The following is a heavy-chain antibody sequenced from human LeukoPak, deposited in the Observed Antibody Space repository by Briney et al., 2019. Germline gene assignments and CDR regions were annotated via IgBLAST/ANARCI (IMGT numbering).Heavy chain of an antibody. D-gene: IGHD3-3*01. CDR3: ARDPTFYDFWRVPGGYMDV. Sequence: GGSLRLSCAASGFTFSSFAMHWVRQAPGKGLEWVAVISYDGSNTYYADSVKGRFTISRDNSKNTLYLRMNSLRSEDTAVYYCARDPTFYDFWRVPGGYMDVWGKGTTVTVS. V-gene: IGHV3-30*01. J-gene: IGHJ6*03. CDR1: GFTFSSFA. CDR2: ISYDGSNT.